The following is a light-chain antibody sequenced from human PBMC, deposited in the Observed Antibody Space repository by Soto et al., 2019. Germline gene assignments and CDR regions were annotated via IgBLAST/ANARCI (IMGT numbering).Light chain of an antibody. CDR2: NND. CDR1: SSNIGTNT. J-gene: IGLJ2*01. Sequence: QLVLTQPPSASGTPGQRVTISCSGSSSNIGTNTINWYQQFPGTAPKLLIYNNDQRPSGVPDRFSASKSGTSASLAISGLQSEDEADYYCESWDDSLYGAVFGGGTQLTVL. CDR3: ESWDDSLYGAV. V-gene: IGLV1-44*01.